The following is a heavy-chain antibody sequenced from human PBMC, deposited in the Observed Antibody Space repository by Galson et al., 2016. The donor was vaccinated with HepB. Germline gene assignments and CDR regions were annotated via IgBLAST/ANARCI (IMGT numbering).Heavy chain of an antibody. J-gene: IGHJ3*02. V-gene: IGHV4-31*03. D-gene: IGHD2-21*02. CDR1: GGSISSGGYY. CDR2: VYSDGSP. Sequence: SLSLTCIVSGGSISSGGYYWSWLRQHPGKGLEWIGYVYSDGSPYYNPSLKSRVTISMDTSKDQFSLQVTSVTAADTAVYYCARVAAYCGGDCSNDALDIWGQGTMVTVSS. CDR3: ARVAAYCGGDCSNDALDI.